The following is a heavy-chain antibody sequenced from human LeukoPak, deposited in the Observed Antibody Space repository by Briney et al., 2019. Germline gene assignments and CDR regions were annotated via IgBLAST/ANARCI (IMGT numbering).Heavy chain of an antibody. CDR2: INHSGST. V-gene: IGHV4-34*01. D-gene: IGHD6-19*01. J-gene: IGHJ6*02. Sequence: SETLSLTCAVYGGSFSGYCWSWIRQPPGKGLEWIGEINHSGSTNYNPSLKSRVTISVDTSKNQFSLKLSSVTAADTAVYYCARGRSGEGAGYSYYVMDVWAQGPRVTFSS. CDR3: ARGRSGEGAGYSYYVMDV. CDR1: GGSFSGYC.